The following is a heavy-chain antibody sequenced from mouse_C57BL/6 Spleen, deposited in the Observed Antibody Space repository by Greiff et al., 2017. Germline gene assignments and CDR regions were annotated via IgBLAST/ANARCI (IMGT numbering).Heavy chain of an antibody. V-gene: IGHV1-69*01. Sequence: QVQLQQPGAELVMPGASVKLSCKASGYTFTSYWMHWVKQRPGQGLEWIGEIDPSDSYTNYNQKFKGKSTLTVDKSSSTAYMQLSSLTSEDSAVYYCARSRGGFDYWGQGTTLTVSS. CDR2: IDPSDSYT. CDR3: ARSRGGFDY. J-gene: IGHJ2*01. CDR1: GYTFTSYW.